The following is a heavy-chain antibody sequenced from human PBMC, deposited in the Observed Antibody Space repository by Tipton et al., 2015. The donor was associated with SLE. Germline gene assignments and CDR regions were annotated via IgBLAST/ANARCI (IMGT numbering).Heavy chain of an antibody. Sequence: SLRLSCAASGFTYSGYAMHWVRQAPGKGLAWVAFIRADGSNKDYADSVKGRFTISRDNSKNTLYLQMNRLRVEDTAVYYCAGGTGAYFDHWGQGTLVTGSS. CDR2: IRADGSNK. CDR3: AGGTGAYFDH. D-gene: IGHD3-16*01. J-gene: IGHJ4*02. V-gene: IGHV3-30*02. CDR1: GFTYSGYA.